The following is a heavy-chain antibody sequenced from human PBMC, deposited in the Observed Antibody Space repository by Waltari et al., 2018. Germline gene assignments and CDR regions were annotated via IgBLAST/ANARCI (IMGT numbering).Heavy chain of an antibody. CDR3: ARDSPFEGAARPEWFDP. CDR1: GGSISSSSYY. CDR2: IYYRGRT. J-gene: IGHJ5*02. Sequence: QLQLQESGPGLVKPSETLSLTCTVSGGSISSSSYYWGWIRQPPGKGLEWIGSIYYRGRTYYNPSLKSRVTISVDTSKNQFSLKLSSVTAADTAVYYCARDSPFEGAARPEWFDPWGQGTLVTVSS. D-gene: IGHD6-6*01. V-gene: IGHV4-39*07.